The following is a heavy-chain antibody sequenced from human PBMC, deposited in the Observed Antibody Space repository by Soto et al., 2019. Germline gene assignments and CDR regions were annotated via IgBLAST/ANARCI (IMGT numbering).Heavy chain of an antibody. J-gene: IGHJ4*02. D-gene: IGHD4-4*01. CDR3: ARGYSHYAH. V-gene: IGHV4-61*01. Sequence: SETLSLTCTVSGGSVSRDSNFWSWIRQPPGKGLEWIGYIYYSGPTRYNPSLESRVTISIDSSKDQVSLNLTSVTAADTAVYYCARGYSHYAHWGRGTLVTVSS. CDR2: IYYSGPT. CDR1: GGSVSRDSNF.